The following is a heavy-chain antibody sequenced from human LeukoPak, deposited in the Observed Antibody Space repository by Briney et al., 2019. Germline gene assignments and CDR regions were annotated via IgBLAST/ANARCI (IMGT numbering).Heavy chain of an antibody. J-gene: IGHJ4*02. CDR3: ARGGVEMSFFDY. V-gene: IGHV4-61*02. CDR1: GGSISSGSYY. D-gene: IGHD5-24*01. CDR2: IYTSGST. Sequence: SETLSLTCTVSGGSISSGSYYWSWIRQPAGKGLEWIGRIYTSGSTNYNPSLKSRVTISVDTSKNQFSLKLSSVTAADTAVYYCARGGVEMSFFDYWGQGTLVTVSS.